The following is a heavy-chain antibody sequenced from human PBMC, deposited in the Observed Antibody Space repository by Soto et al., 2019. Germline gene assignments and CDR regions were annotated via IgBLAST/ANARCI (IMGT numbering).Heavy chain of an antibody. CDR2: ISSSSSYI. V-gene: IGHV3-21*01. CDR3: ARDSAGTNYYYYYGMDV. D-gene: IGHD1-7*01. Sequence: EVQLVESGGGLVKPGGSLRLSCAASGFTFSSYSMNWVRQAPGKGLEWVSSISSSSSYIYYADSAKGRFTISRDNAKNSLYLQMNSLRAEDTAVYYCARDSAGTNYYYYYGMDVWGQGTTVTVS. CDR1: GFTFSSYS. J-gene: IGHJ6*02.